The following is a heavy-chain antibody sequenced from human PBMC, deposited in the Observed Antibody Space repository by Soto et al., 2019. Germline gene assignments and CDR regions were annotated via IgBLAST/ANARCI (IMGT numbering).Heavy chain of an antibody. CDR1: GFSFSNAW. V-gene: IGHV3-15*01. CDR2: IKSKSDGGTA. Sequence: GGSLRLSCIASGFSFSNAWMSWVRQIPGKGLEFVGRIKSKSDGGTAGHAAPVKGRFSLSRDDSKNTLYLQMNSLKTEDTALYYCTTYDNSRSDYWGQGTQVTVSS. D-gene: IGHD3-22*01. CDR3: TTYDNSRSDY. J-gene: IGHJ4*02.